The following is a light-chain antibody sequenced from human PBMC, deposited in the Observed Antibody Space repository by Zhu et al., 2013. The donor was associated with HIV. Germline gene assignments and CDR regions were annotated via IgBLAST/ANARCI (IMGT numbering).Light chain of an antibody. CDR2: GAS. V-gene: IGKV3-15*01. CDR3: QQTDSPPLT. J-gene: IGKJ4*01. CDR1: HGVGSN. Sequence: EIMMTQSPATLSVSPGERATLSCRASHGVGSNLAWYQQKPGQAPRLLIYGASTRATGILARFSGSGSGTEFTLVITSLEPEDFATYYCQQTDSPPLTFGGGTKVDIK.